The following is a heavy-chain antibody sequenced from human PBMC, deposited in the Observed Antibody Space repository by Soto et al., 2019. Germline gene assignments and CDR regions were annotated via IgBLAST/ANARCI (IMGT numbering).Heavy chain of an antibody. CDR1: GGRVSSNSPC. V-gene: IGHV6-1*01. D-gene: IGHD3-10*01. J-gene: IGHJ6*02. CDR2: TYYKSKWNN. CDR3: TGITWFRGMDV. Sequence: SQTLSLTCVISGGRVSSNSPCCNWLRHSPSRGLEWLGRTYYKSKWNNDYALSVKSRITINPDTSKNQFSPHLYSVTPEDTAVYYCTGITWFRGMDVWGQGTPVTVSS.